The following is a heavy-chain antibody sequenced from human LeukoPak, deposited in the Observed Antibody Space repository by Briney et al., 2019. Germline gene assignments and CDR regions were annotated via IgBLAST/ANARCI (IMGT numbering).Heavy chain of an antibody. D-gene: IGHD2-2*01. J-gene: IGHJ5*02. Sequence: ASVKVSCKASGYTFTGYYMHWVRQAPGQGLEWMGWINPNSGGTNYAQEFQGRVTMTRDTSISTAYMELSRLRSDDTAVYYCARVIRTVVVPAAIPYNWFDPWGQGTLVTVSS. CDR3: ARVIRTVVVPAAIPYNWFDP. CDR1: GYTFTGYY. V-gene: IGHV1-2*02. CDR2: INPNSGGT.